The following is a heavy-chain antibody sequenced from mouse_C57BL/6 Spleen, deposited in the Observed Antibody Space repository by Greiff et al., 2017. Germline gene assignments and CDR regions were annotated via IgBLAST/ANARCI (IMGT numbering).Heavy chain of an antibody. D-gene: IGHD2-4*01. CDR2: ISSGSSTI. Sequence: EVKLMESGGGLVKPGGSLKLSCAASGFTFSDYGMHWVRQAPEKGLEWVAYISSGSSTIYYAATVKGRFTISRDNAKNTLFLQMTSLRSEDTAMYYCARHYYDYDGYAMDYWGQGTSVTVSS. CDR1: GFTFSDYG. J-gene: IGHJ4*01. CDR3: ARHYYDYDGYAMDY. V-gene: IGHV5-17*01.